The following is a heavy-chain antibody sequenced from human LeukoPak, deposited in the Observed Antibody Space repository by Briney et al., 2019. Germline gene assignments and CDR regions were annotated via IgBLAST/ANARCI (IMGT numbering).Heavy chain of an antibody. CDR3: ARSPYDYVWGSYRLGPFDY. J-gene: IGHJ4*02. CDR2: IYYSGST. D-gene: IGHD3-16*02. CDR1: GGSISSYY. Sequence: PSETLSLTCTVSGGSISSYYWSWIRQPPGKGLEWIGYIYYSGSTNYNPSLKSRVTISVDTSKNQFSLKLSSVTAADTAVYYCARSPYDYVWGSYRLGPFDYWGQGTLVTVSS. V-gene: IGHV4-59*01.